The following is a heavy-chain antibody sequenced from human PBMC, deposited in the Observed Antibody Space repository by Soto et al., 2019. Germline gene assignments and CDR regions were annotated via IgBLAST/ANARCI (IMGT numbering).Heavy chain of an antibody. Sequence: EVQLVESGGGLVKPGGSLRLSCAASGFTFSNAWMNWVRQAPGKGLEWVGRIKSKTDGGTTDYAAPVKGRFTISRDDSKNTLYLQMNSLKTEDTAVYYCTTAPXXXXXXYGIDPWGQGTLVTVSS. CDR2: IKSKTDGGTT. V-gene: IGHV3-15*07. D-gene: IGHD1-26*01. CDR1: GFTFSNAW. CDR3: TTAPXXXXXXYGIDP. J-gene: IGHJ5*02.